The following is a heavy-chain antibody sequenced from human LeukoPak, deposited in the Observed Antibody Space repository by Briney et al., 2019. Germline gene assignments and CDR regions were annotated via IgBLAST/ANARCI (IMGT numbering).Heavy chain of an antibody. D-gene: IGHD3-22*01. CDR1: GFTVSSNY. CDR2: IYSGGST. Sequence: GGSLRLSCAASGFTVSSNYMSWVRQAPGKGLEWVSVIYSGGSTYYADSVKGRFTISRDNSKNTVDLQMNSLRAEDTAVYYCARGHDYDSSVAYWGQGTLVTVSP. CDR3: ARGHDYDSSVAY. V-gene: IGHV3-66*01. J-gene: IGHJ4*02.